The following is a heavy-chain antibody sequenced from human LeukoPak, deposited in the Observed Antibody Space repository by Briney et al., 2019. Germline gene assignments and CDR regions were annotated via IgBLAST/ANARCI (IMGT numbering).Heavy chain of an antibody. CDR2: MNPNSGNT. D-gene: IGHD3-22*01. CDR1: GYTFTSYD. J-gene: IGHJ3*02. Sequence: ASVKVSCKASGYTFTSYDINWVRQATGQGLEWMGWMNPNSGNTGYAQKFQGRVTMTRNTSISTAYMELSSLRSEDTAVYYCAAYCYDSSGSPGAAFDIWGQGTMVTVSS. V-gene: IGHV1-8*01. CDR3: AAYCYDSSGSPGAAFDI.